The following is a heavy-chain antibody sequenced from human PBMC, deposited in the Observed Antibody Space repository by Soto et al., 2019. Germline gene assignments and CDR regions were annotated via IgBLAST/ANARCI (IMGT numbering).Heavy chain of an antibody. CDR2: ISNSGST. CDR3: ARGTFGPNGSSDF. J-gene: IGHJ4*02. V-gene: IGHV4-59*01. Sequence: SETLSLTCTVSGGSISSFHWSWIRQPPGKGLEWIGFISNSGSTNYNPSLKSRVTISLDTSKNQFSLKLSSVRSDDTAVYYCARGTFGPNGSSDFWGQGTLVTVSS. CDR1: GGSISSFH. D-gene: IGHD6-6*01.